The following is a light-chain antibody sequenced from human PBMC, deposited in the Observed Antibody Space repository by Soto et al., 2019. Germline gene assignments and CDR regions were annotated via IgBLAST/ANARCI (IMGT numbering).Light chain of an antibody. CDR2: AAS. V-gene: IGKV1-12*01. CDR3: QQSYSPPT. Sequence: MRLTQSPSSVPACVGDRVTVTCRASQDISSWLAWYQQKPGKAPKLLIHAASSLQSGLPSRFSGSGSGTDFTLTISSLPPEDFATYYCQQSYSPPTFGQGTKVDIK. CDR1: QDISSW. J-gene: IGKJ1*01.